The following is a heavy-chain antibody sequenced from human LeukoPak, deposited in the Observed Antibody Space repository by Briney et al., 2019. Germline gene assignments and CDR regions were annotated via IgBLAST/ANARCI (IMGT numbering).Heavy chain of an antibody. D-gene: IGHD3-22*01. V-gene: IGHV1-46*01. CDR2: INPSGGST. CDR3: ARDPTPYYYDSSGYPLDY. J-gene: IGHJ4*02. CDR1: GYTLTELS. Sequence: GASVKVSCKVSGYTLTELSMHWVRQAPGKGLEWMGIINPSGGSTSYAQKFQGRVTMTRDTSTSTVYMELSSLRSEDTAVYYCARDPTPYYYDSSGYPLDYWGQGTLVTVSS.